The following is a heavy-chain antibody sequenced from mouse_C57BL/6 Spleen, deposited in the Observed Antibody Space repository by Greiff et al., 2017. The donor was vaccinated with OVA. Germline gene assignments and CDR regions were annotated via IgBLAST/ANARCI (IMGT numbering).Heavy chain of an antibody. Sequence: QVTLKVCGPGILQSSQTLSLTCSFSGFSLSTSGMGVSWIRQPSGKGLEWLAHIYWDDDKRYNPSLKSRLTISKDTSRNQVFLKITSVDTADTATYYCARREGLGQGFAYWGQGTLVTVSA. CDR3: ARREGLGQGFAY. CDR2: IYWDDDK. CDR1: GFSLSTSGMG. D-gene: IGHD4-1*01. V-gene: IGHV8-12*01. J-gene: IGHJ3*01.